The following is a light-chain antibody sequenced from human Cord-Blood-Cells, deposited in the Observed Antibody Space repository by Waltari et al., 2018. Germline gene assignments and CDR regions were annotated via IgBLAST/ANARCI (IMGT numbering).Light chain of an antibody. Sequence: QSALTQPASASGHPGQSITISCDGTRRDVGGYNFVTWYQQHPGKAPKLMIYDVSNRPSGVSNRFSGSKSGNTASLTISSLQADDEADYYCSSYTSSSSWVFGGGTKLTVL. V-gene: IGLV2-14*01. CDR3: SSYTSSSSWV. CDR1: RRDVGGYNF. J-gene: IGLJ3*02. CDR2: DVS.